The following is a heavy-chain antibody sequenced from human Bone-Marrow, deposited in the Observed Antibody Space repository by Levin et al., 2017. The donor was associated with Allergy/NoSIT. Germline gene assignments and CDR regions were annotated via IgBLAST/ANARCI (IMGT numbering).Heavy chain of an antibody. CDR1: GYTLTGLS. D-gene: IGHD1-26*01. CDR2: FDPEDGET. V-gene: IGHV1-24*01. CDR3: ATGGGVGALFGY. J-gene: IGHJ4*02. Sequence: ASVKVSCKVSGYTLTGLSMHWVRQAPGKGLEWMGGFDPEDGETIYAQKFQGRVTMTEDTSTDTAYMELSSLRSEDTAVYYCATGGGVGALFGYWGQGTLVTVSS.